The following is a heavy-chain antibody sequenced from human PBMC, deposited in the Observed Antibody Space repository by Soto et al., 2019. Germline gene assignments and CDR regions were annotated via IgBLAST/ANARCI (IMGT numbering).Heavy chain of an antibody. Sequence: GSLRVSGAASGFSGSDYAMTWVRQGPGKGLEWVSTIIDNGCSTYYADSVKGRFTISRDNSKKTLYLQMNSLRAEDTAVYHCAKGLVPAAKTSLNDYWGQGTLVTVSS. D-gene: IGHD2-2*01. CDR1: GFSGSDYA. CDR2: IIDNGCST. CDR3: AKGLVPAAKTSLNDY. J-gene: IGHJ4*02. V-gene: IGHV3-23*01.